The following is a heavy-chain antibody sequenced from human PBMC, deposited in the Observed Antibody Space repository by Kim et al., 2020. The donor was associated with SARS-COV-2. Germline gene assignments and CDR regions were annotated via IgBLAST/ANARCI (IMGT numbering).Heavy chain of an antibody. CDR2: ISYDGRNE. D-gene: IGHD4-4*01. CDR3: AGKPTAVIGANNYFDP. J-gene: IGHJ5*02. Sequence: GGSLRLSRAASGFIFSNYAMHWVRQAPGKGLEWLAVISYDGRNEYYTDSVKGRFTISRDNSDNALYLQMNSLNPDDTAVYYCAGKPTAVIGANNYFDPWGQGTLVTVSS. CDR1: GFIFSNYA. V-gene: IGHV3-30*04.